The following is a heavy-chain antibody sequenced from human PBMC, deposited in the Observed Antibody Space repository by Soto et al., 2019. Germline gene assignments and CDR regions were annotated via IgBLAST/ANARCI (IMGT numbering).Heavy chain of an antibody. CDR1: GFTFSSYS. Sequence: GGSLRLYCAASGFTFSSYSMNWVRQAPGKGLEWVSYISSSSSTIYYADSVKGRFTISRDNAKNSLYLQMNSLRDEDTAVYYCARDGLPYDSSGYLDAFDIWGQGTMVTVS. CDR2: ISSSSSTI. D-gene: IGHD3-22*01. CDR3: ARDGLPYDSSGYLDAFDI. J-gene: IGHJ3*02. V-gene: IGHV3-48*02.